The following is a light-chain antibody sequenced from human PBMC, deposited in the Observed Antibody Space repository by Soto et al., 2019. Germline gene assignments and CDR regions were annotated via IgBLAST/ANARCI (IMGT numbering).Light chain of an antibody. CDR3: SSYTSSSTLNV. V-gene: IGLV2-14*01. Sequence: QSALTQPSSVSGSAGQSITISCTGTSSDVGGYNYVSWYQQHPGKAPKLMIYDASNRPSGVSNRFSGSKSGNTASLTISGLQAEDEADYYCSSYTSSSTLNVFGTGTKVTVL. CDR1: SSDVGGYNY. CDR2: DAS. J-gene: IGLJ1*01.